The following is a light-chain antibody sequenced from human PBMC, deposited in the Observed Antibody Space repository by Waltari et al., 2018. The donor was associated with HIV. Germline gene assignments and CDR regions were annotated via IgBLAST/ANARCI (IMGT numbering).Light chain of an antibody. V-gene: IGKV3-15*01. CDR3: QQYNNWPPLYT. J-gene: IGKJ2*01. CDR2: GAS. Sequence: EIVMTQSPATLSVSPGERATLYCSASQSVSSNLAWFQQKPGHAPRLLIYGASTRATDIPSRFSGSGTGTEFTLTISSLQSEDFAVYYCQQYNNWPPLYTFGQGTKVEIK. CDR1: QSVSSN.